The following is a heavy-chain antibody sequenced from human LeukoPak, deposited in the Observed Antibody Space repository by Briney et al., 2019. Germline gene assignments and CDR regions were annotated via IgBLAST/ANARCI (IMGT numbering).Heavy chain of an antibody. CDR1: GFTFSSYG. V-gene: IGHV3-30*02. CDR2: IRYDGSSK. CDR3: ARTYSNYGLGDY. Sequence: PGGSLRLSCAASGFTFSSYGMHWVRQAPGKGPEWVAFIRYDGSSKYYADSVKGRFTISRDNSKNTLYLQMSNLRAEDRAVYYCARTYSNYGLGDYWGQGTLVTVSS. D-gene: IGHD4-11*01. J-gene: IGHJ4*02.